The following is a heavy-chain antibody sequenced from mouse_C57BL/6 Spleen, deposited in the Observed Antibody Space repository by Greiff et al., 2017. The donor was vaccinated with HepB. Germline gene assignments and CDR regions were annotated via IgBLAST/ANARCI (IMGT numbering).Heavy chain of an antibody. Sequence: EVQLVESGGGLVKPGGSLKLSCAASGFTFSDYGIHWVRQAPEKGLEWVAYISSGSSTIYYADTVKGRFTISRDNAKNTLFLQMTSLRSEDTAMYYCARPGSRGYYAMDYWGQGTSVTVSS. D-gene: IGHD1-1*01. V-gene: IGHV5-17*01. CDR1: GFTFSDYG. CDR3: ARPGSRGYYAMDY. J-gene: IGHJ4*01. CDR2: ISSGSSTI.